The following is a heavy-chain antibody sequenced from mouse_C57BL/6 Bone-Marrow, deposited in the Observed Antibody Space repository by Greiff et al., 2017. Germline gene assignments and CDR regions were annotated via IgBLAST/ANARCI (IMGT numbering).Heavy chain of an antibody. J-gene: IGHJ4*01. D-gene: IGHD2-3*01. Sequence: VQLKQPGAELVKPGASVKMSCKASGYTFTSYWLTWVKQRPGQGLEWIGDLYPGSGSTNYNEKFKSKATLTVDTSSSTAYMQLSSLTSEDSAVYDCARASDGYYYAMDYWGQGTSVTVSS. CDR3: ARASDGYYYAMDY. CDR2: LYPGSGST. V-gene: IGHV1-55*01. CDR1: GYTFTSYW.